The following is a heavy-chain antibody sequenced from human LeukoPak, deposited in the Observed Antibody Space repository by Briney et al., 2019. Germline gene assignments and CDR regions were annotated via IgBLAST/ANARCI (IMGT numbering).Heavy chain of an antibody. CDR3: ARGKLEPTDYYYYYYMDV. Sequence: ASVKVSCKASGYTFTSYYMHWVRQAPGQGLEWMGIINPSGGSTSYAQKFQGRVTMTRHTSTSTVYMELSSLRSEDTAVYYCARGKLEPTDYYYYYYMDVWGKGTTVTVSS. D-gene: IGHD1-1*01. CDR2: INPSGGST. CDR1: GYTFTSYY. J-gene: IGHJ6*03. V-gene: IGHV1-46*01.